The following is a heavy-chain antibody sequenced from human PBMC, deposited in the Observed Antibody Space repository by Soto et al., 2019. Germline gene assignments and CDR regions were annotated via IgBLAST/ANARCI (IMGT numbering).Heavy chain of an antibody. CDR2: IYSGGST. D-gene: IGHD3-22*01. Sequence: EVQLVESGGGLIQPGGSLRLSCAASGFTVSSNYMSWVRQAPGKGLEWVSVIYSGGSTYYADSVKGRFTISRDNSKNTVYLQMNSLRAEDTAVYYCARGRTGYKVVITHFDYWGQGTLVTVSS. CDR3: ARGRTGYKVVITHFDY. J-gene: IGHJ4*02. V-gene: IGHV3-53*01. CDR1: GFTVSSNY.